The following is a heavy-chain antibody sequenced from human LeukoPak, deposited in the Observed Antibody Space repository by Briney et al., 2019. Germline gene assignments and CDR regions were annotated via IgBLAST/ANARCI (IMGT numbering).Heavy chain of an antibody. Sequence: SETLSLTCAVSGGSISSYYWSWIRQPPGKGLEWIGFFYYSGSTNYNPSLKSRVTISVDTSKNQFPLKLSSVTAADTAVYYCARSRPNYFDYWGQGTLVTVSS. CDR2: FYYSGST. J-gene: IGHJ4*02. V-gene: IGHV4-59*08. CDR3: ARSRPNYFDY. CDR1: GGSISSYY.